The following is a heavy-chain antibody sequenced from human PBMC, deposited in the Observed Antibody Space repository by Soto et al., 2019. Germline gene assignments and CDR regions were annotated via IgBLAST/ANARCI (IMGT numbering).Heavy chain of an antibody. D-gene: IGHD6-19*01. CDR3: AKDSDVAVAGPGFDY. CDR2: ISGSGGST. CDR1: GFTFSSYA. V-gene: IGHV3-23*01. Sequence: GGSLRLSCAASGFTFSSYAMSWVRQAPGKGLEWVSAISGSGGSTYYADSVKGRFTISRDNSKNTLYLQMNSLRAEDTAVYYCAKDSDVAVAGPGFDYWGQGTLVTVSS. J-gene: IGHJ4*02.